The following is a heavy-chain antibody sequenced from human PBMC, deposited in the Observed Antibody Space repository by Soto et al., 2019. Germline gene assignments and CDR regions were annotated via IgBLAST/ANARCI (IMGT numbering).Heavy chain of an antibody. V-gene: IGHV1-69*12. CDR3: ARELRGYSGYDNIGYYYYYYGMDV. CDR2: IIPIFGTA. J-gene: IGHJ6*02. D-gene: IGHD5-12*01. CDR1: GGTFSSYA. Sequence: QVQLVQSGAEVKKPGSSVKVSCKASGGTFSSYAISWVRQAPGQGLEWMGGIIPIFGTANYAQKFQGRVTITADESTSTAYMERSSLISEDTAVYYCARELRGYSGYDNIGYYYYYYGMDVWGQGTTVTVSS.